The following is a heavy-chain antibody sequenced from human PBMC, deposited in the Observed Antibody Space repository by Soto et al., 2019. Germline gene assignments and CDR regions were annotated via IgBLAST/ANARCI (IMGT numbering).Heavy chain of an antibody. CDR1: GFTFSSYW. V-gene: IGHV3-7*03. J-gene: IGHJ6*02. CDR2: IKQDGSEK. CDR3: ARENILTGYGSYYYYGMDV. D-gene: IGHD3-9*01. Sequence: PGGSLRLSCAASGFTFSSYWMSWVRQAPGKGLEWVANIKQDGSEKYYVDSVKGRFTISRDNAKNSLYLQMNSLRAEDTAVYYCARENILTGYGSYYYYGMDVWGHGTLVTVSS.